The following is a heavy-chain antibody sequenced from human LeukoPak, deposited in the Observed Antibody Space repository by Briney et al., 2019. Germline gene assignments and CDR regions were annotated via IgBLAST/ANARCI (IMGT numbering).Heavy chain of an antibody. CDR3: ARLSSNSGAYFFDY. D-gene: IGHD3-22*01. CDR1: GYLLGRNY. V-gene: IGHV3-66*04. J-gene: IGHJ4*02. CDR2: IYRGGST. Sequence: GGSLTLSCAASGYLLGRNYMSWVRHAPGRGLEGVSIIYRGGSTNYADSVKGRFTISRDTSKNTLYLQMNSLRAEDTAVYYCARLSSNSGAYFFDYWGQGTLVTVSS.